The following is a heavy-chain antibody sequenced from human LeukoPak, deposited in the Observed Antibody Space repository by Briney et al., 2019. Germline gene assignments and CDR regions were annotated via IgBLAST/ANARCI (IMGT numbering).Heavy chain of an antibody. CDR3: ARDVIAAPGTSDY. J-gene: IGHJ4*02. Sequence: KASETLSLTCAVYGGSFSGYYWSWIRQPPGKGLEWIGEINHRGSTNYNPSLKSRVTISVDTSKNQFSLKLSSVTAADTAVYYCARDVIAAPGTSDYWGQGALVTVSS. D-gene: IGHD6-13*01. CDR1: GGSFSGYY. V-gene: IGHV4-34*01. CDR2: INHRGST.